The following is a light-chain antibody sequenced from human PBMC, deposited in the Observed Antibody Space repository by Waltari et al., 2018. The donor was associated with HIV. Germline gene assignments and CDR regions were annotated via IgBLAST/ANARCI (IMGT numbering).Light chain of an antibody. V-gene: IGKV3-15*01. CDR3: QQYNSWPLT. Sequence: ETVLTHYPGALSVSPGERVTLSSRASQSVSTNLAWYQQKPGQPPRLLIYGASARATDGPARFSGSGSGPEFNLSIAALRSEDLAVYFCQQYNSWPLTFGPGSKVNIK. CDR2: GAS. J-gene: IGKJ3*01. CDR1: QSVSTN.